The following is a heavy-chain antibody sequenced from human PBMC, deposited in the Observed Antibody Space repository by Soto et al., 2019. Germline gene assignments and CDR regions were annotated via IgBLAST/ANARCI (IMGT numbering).Heavy chain of an antibody. J-gene: IGHJ6*02. CDR3: ARRGELQPYYYYYYGMDV. CDR1: GGSISSSSYY. Sequence: PSETLSLTCTVSGGSISSSSYYWGWIRQPPGKGLEWIGSIYYSGSTYYNPSLKGRVTISVDTSKNQFSLKLSSVTAADTAVYYCARRGELQPYYYYYYGMDVWGQGTTVTVSS. V-gene: IGHV4-39*01. CDR2: IYYSGST. D-gene: IGHD1-26*01.